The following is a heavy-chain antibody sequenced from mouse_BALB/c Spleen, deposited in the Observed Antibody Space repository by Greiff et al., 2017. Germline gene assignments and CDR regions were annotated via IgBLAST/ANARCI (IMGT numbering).Heavy chain of an antibody. CDR3: ERFGRYWYFDV. D-gene: IGHD4-1*01. J-gene: IGHJ1*01. Sequence: EVQVVESGGGLVQPGGSRKLSCAASGFTFSSFGMHWVRQAPEKGLEWVAYISSGSSTIYYADTVKGRFTISRDNPKNTLFLQMTSLSSEDTAMYYCERFGRYWYFDVWGAGTTVTVSS. CDR1: GFTFSSFG. V-gene: IGHV5-17*02. CDR2: ISSGSSTI.